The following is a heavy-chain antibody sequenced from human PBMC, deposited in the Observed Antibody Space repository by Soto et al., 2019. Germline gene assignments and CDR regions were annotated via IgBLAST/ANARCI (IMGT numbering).Heavy chain of an antibody. Sequence: PSETLSLTCTVSGGTISSYYWSWIRQPPEKGLEWIGYIYYSGSTNYNPSLKSRVTISVDTSKNQFSLKLSSVTAADTAVYYCARDGYDSSGYYWGFDYWGQGTLVTVSS. J-gene: IGHJ4*02. V-gene: IGHV4-59*01. D-gene: IGHD3-22*01. CDR3: ARDGYDSSGYYWGFDY. CDR2: IYYSGST. CDR1: GGTISSYY.